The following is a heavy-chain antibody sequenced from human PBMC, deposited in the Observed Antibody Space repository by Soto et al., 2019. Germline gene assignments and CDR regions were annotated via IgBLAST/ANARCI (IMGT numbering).Heavy chain of an antibody. J-gene: IGHJ4*02. Sequence: GGSLRLSCAASGFTFSSSWMFWVRQAPEKGLVWISRISPDGTTTNYADSVKGRFTISRDNAKNTVYLQMNSLRAEDTAVYYCARDLGSSPGYWGQGTLVTVST. CDR1: GFTFSSSW. V-gene: IGHV3-74*01. D-gene: IGHD6-6*01. CDR2: ISPDGTTT. CDR3: ARDLGSSPGY.